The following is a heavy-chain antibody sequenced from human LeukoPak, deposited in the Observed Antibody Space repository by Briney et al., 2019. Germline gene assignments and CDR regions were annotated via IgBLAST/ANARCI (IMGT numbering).Heavy chain of an antibody. Sequence: GASVKVSCKASVYTFTSCDINWVRQATGQGLEWMGWMNPNSGITGYGQSFQGRITMTRDISIGTAYMELSNLTSEDTAIYYCTRGSSGRRDNWGQGTLVTVSA. CDR2: MNPNSGIT. J-gene: IGHJ4*02. CDR3: TRGSSGRRDN. CDR1: VYTFTSCD. V-gene: IGHV1-8*01. D-gene: IGHD6-19*01.